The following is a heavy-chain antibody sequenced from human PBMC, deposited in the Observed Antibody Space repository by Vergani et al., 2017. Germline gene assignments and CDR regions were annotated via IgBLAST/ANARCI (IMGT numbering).Heavy chain of an antibody. V-gene: IGHV4-39*01. CDR1: GGSINPSSSF. CDR3: ASSGIAVAGTGLYY. CDR2: INYVGRT. D-gene: IGHD6-19*01. Sequence: QLQLQESGPGLVKPSETLSLICTVSGGSINPSSSFWGWIRQSPGKGLEWIGSINYVGRTYYIPSLQSRATVFVDTSKNQFSLNLTSVTAADTAVYYCASSGIAVAGTGLYYWGQGTLVTVSS. J-gene: IGHJ4*02.